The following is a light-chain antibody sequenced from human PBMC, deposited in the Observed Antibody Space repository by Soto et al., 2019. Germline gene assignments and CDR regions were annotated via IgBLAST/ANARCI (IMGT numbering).Light chain of an antibody. J-gene: IGLJ2*01. V-gene: IGLV1-44*01. CDR3: AAWDDTLNAAV. Sequence: QSSLTQPYSASGTPGQRVTISCSGSSSNIRSHTLNWYQQLPGSAPSLLIYSDNQRPSGVPDRFSGSTSGTSASLAISGLQSEDEAEYYCAAWDDTLNAAVFGGGTKLTVL. CDR2: SDN. CDR1: SSNIRSHT.